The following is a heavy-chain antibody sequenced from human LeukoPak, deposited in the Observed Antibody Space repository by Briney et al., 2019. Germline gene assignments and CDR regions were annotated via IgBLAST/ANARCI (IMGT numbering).Heavy chain of an antibody. Sequence: SEALSLTCSVSGGSISGYYWSWIRQPPGQGLEWIGYMYETGHTMYNSSLKSRATMSLDTSKNHFSLRLTFVTAADTAVYYCARHPFATPFDYWGPGTLVTVSS. V-gene: IGHV4-59*08. CDR2: MYETGHT. CDR1: GGSISGYY. D-gene: IGHD2-15*01. J-gene: IGHJ4*02. CDR3: ARHPFATPFDY.